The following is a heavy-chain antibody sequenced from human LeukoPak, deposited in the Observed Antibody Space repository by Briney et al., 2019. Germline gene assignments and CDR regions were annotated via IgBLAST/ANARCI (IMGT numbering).Heavy chain of an antibody. Sequence: GGSLRLSCAASGFTFSSYAMHWVRQAPGKGLEWVAVISYDGSNKYYADSVKGRFTISRDNSKNTLYLQMNSLRAEDTGVYYCAKDHYWSIDYWGRGTLVTVSS. J-gene: IGHJ4*02. CDR3: AKDHYWSIDY. CDR1: GFTFSSYA. D-gene: IGHD3-3*01. V-gene: IGHV3-30*04. CDR2: ISYDGSNK.